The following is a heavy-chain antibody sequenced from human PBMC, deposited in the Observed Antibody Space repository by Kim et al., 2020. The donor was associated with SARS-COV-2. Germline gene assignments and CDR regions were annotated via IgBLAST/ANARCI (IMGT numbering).Heavy chain of an antibody. CDR2: ISAYNGNT. D-gene: IGHD2-2*02. J-gene: IGHJ6*02. Sequence: ASVKVSCKASGYTFTSYGISWVRQAPGQGLEWMGWISAYNGNTNYAQKLQGRVTMTTDTSTSTAYMELRSLRSDDTAVYYCAICTSCYTYYYYYGMDVWGQGTTVTVSS. CDR3: AICTSCYTYYYYYGMDV. V-gene: IGHV1-18*04. CDR1: GYTFTSYG.